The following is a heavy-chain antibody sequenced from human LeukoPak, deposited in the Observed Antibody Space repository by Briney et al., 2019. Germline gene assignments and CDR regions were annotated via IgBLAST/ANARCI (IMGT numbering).Heavy chain of an antibody. J-gene: IGHJ4*02. CDR2: INQDGSEE. V-gene: IGHV3-7*01. Sequence: GGSLRLSCAASGFTFSNYWMTWFRQAPGKGLEWVAHINQDGSEEHYMDSVKARFTISRDNAKNSLSLQMNSLRAEDTAVYYCVRDGGVSGYDLLDYWGQGTLVTVSS. CDR3: VRDGGVSGYDLLDY. CDR1: GFTFSNYW. D-gene: IGHD5-12*01.